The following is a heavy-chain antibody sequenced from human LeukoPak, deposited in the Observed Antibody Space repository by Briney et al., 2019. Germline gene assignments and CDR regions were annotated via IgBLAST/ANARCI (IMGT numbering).Heavy chain of an antibody. CDR1: DYSISSGYY. D-gene: IGHD3-3*01. J-gene: IGHJ4*02. CDR2: MYHSGST. V-gene: IGHV4-38-2*02. Sequence: PSETLSLTCTVSDYSISSGYYWGWIRQPPGKGLEWIGSMYHSGSTYYKPSLKSRVTISVDTSKNQFSLKLNSVTAADPAVYYCARAYDFVDYWGQGTLVTVSS. CDR3: ARAYDFVDY.